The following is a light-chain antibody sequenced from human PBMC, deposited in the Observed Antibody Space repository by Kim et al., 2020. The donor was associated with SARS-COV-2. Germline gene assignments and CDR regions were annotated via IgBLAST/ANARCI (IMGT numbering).Light chain of an antibody. CDR2: EAS. CDR1: QSISNY. V-gene: IGKV3-11*01. J-gene: IGKJ4*01. CDR3: QQRTNWPLT. Sequence: LSPGERATHSCRASQSISNYLAWYQQKSGQAPRLVIYEASNRATGIPARFSGSGSGTDFTLTISSLEPEDFAVYYCQQRTNWPLTFGGGTKVDIK.